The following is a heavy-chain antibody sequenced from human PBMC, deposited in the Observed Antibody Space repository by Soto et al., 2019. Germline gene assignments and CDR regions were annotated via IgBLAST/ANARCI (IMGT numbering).Heavy chain of an antibody. V-gene: IGHV4-59*01. CDR2: IYYSGST. D-gene: IGHD2-15*01. J-gene: IGHJ6*02. CDR1: GGSISSYY. Sequence: PSETLSLTCTVSGGSISSYYWSWIRQPPGKGLEWIGYIYYSGSTNYNPSLKSRVTISVDTSKNQFSLKLSSVTAADTAVYYCAREKQPYCSGGSCSQYYGMDVWGQGTTVTVSS. CDR3: AREKQPYCSGGSCSQYYGMDV.